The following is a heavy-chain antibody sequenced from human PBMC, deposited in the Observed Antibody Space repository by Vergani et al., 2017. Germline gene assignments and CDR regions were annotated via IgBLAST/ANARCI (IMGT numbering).Heavy chain of an antibody. D-gene: IGHD6-19*01. V-gene: IGHV1-18*01. CDR2: ISAYNGNT. CDR3: ARDHESIEGGERWLVQELDY. J-gene: IGHJ4*02. CDR1: GYTFTSYG. Sequence: QVQLVQSGAEVKKPGASVKVSCKASGYTFTSYGISWVRQAPGQGLEWMGWISAYNGNTNYAQKLQGRVTMTTDTSTITAYMELRSLRSDDTAVYYCARDHESIEGGERWLVQELDYWGQGTLVTVSS.